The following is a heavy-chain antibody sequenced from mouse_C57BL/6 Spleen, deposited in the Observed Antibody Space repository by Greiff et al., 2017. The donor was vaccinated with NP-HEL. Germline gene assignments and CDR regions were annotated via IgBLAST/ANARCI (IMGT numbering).Heavy chain of an antibody. V-gene: IGHV1-42*01. D-gene: IGHD2-1*01. Sequence: VQLQQSGPELVKPGASVKISCKASGYSFTGYYMNWVKQSPEKSLEWIGEINPSTGGTTYNQTFKAKATLTVDKSSSTAYMQLKSLTSEDAAVYYCARGEIYYGNYAWFAYWGQGTLVTVSA. J-gene: IGHJ3*01. CDR3: ARGEIYYGNYAWFAY. CDR1: GYSFTGYY. CDR2: INPSTGGT.